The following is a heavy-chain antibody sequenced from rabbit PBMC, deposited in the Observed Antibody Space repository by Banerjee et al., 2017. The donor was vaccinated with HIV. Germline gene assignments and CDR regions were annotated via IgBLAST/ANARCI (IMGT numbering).Heavy chain of an antibody. V-gene: IGHV1S40*01. Sequence: QSLEESGGGLVQPGASLTLTCTASGFSFSYSYYMCWVRQAPGKGLEWIACIHTCSDSTYYANWAKGRFTISETSSTTVTLQMTSLTAADTATYFCATLGAGYGGTGYFNLWGPGTLVTVS. J-gene: IGHJ4*01. CDR2: IHTCSDST. D-gene: IGHD4-2*01. CDR3: ATLGAGYGGTGYFNL. CDR1: GFSFSYSYY.